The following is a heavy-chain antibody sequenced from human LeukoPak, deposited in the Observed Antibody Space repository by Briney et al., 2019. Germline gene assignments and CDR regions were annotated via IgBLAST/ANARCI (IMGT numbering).Heavy chain of an antibody. V-gene: IGHV3-53*01. CDR3: ARDLKVVPAALSP. Sequence: PGGSLRLSCAASGFTVSSNYMSWVRQAPGKGLEWVSVIYSGGSTYYADSVEGRFTISRDNSKNTLYLQMNSLRAEDTAVYYCARDLKVVPAALSPWGQGTLVTVPS. CDR2: IYSGGST. CDR1: GFTVSSNY. D-gene: IGHD2-2*01. J-gene: IGHJ5*02.